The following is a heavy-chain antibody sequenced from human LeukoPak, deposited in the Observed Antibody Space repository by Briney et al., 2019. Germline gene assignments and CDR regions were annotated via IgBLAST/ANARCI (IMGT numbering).Heavy chain of an antibody. D-gene: IGHD3-22*01. J-gene: IGHJ4*02. CDR1: GFTFSHYW. CDR3: ARSRSGYYEDY. CDR2: IKEDGSEK. Sequence: GGSLRLSCALSGFTFSHYWISWVRQAPGNGLEWVANIKEDGSEKYYVDSVKGRFTISRDNAKNSLSLQVNSLRAEDTAVYYCARSRSGYYEDYWGQGTLVTVSS. V-gene: IGHV3-7*01.